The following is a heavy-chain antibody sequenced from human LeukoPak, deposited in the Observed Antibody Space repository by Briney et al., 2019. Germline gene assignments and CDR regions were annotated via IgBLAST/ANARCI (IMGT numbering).Heavy chain of an antibody. CDR2: INHSGSI. V-gene: IGHV4-34*01. CDR3: ARSLYENWFDP. CDR1: GGSFSGYY. Sequence: PSETLSLTCAVYGGSFSGYYWSWIRQPPGKGLEWIGEINHSGSINYNPSLKSRVTISVDTSKNQFSLKLSSVTAADTAVYYCARSLYENWFDPWGQGTLVTVSS. J-gene: IGHJ5*02. D-gene: IGHD3-3*01.